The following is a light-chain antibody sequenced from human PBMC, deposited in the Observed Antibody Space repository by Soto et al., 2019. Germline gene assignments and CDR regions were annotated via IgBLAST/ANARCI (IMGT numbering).Light chain of an antibody. CDR3: SSWDDSLDGPV. Sequence: QSVLTQPPSASATPGQTVTISCSGRYSNIGSNFVSWYQRLPGTAPKLLIYSINQRPSGVPDRCSGSKSGTSASRTISGLQSEDEADYVCSSWDDSLDGPVFGGGTKVTVL. J-gene: IGLJ3*02. V-gene: IGLV1-44*01. CDR1: YSNIGSNF. CDR2: SIN.